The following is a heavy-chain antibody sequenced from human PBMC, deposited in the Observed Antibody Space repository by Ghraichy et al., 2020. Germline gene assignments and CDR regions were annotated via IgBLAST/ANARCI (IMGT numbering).Heavy chain of an antibody. D-gene: IGHD4-23*01. CDR2: ITSSGRFI. V-gene: IGHV3-48*02. CDR1: GFTFSGYS. J-gene: IGHJ6*02. Sequence: LSLTCVGSGFTFSGYSMNWVRQSPGKGLEWVAYITSSGRFISYADSVKGRFTISRDYAQNSLYLQMNSLRDEDTALYFCARGSTVVRFYYYDGMDVWGQGTTVTVSS. CDR3: ARGSTVVRFYYYDGMDV.